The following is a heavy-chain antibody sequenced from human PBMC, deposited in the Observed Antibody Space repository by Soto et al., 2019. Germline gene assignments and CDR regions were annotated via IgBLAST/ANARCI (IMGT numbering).Heavy chain of an antibody. V-gene: IGHV3-33*01. J-gene: IGHJ5*02. CDR3: ARAVSPTAVNWFEP. D-gene: IGHD2-2*01. Sequence: QVQLVESGGGVVQPGRSLRLSCAASGFTFWNYGMHWVRQAPGKGPEWVATMWHNGNRKYYADPVTGRFTFSCDNSRNTLYLEMNSLRGEDTALDYCARAVSPTAVNWFEPWGQGTQVTVSS. CDR1: GFTFWNYG. CDR2: MWHNGNRK.